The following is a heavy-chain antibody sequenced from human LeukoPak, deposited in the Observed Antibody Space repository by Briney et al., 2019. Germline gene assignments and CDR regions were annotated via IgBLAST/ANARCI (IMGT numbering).Heavy chain of an antibody. CDR2: MNPNSGNT. V-gene: IGHV1-8*01. Sequence: GASVKVSCKASGYTFTSYDINWVRQATGQGLEWMGWMNPNSGNTAYAQKFQGRVTLTRNTSISTAYMELSSLRSEDTAAYYCATLRDSSGWYSYNWFDPWGQGTLVTVSS. CDR3: ATLRDSSGWYSYNWFDP. D-gene: IGHD6-19*01. J-gene: IGHJ5*02. CDR1: GYTFTSYD.